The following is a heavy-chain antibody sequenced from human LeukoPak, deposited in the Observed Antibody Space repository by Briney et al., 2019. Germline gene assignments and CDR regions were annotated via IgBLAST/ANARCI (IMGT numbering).Heavy chain of an antibody. CDR2: ISAYNGNT. CDR3: AREKSGSYWIFWDY. V-gene: IGHV1-18*01. Sequence: GASVKVSCKASGYTFTSYGISWVRQAPGQGLEWMGWISAYNGNTNYAQKLQGRVTMTTDTSTSTAYMELRSLRYDDTAVYYCAREKSGSYWIFWDYWGQGTLVTVSS. D-gene: IGHD1-26*01. J-gene: IGHJ4*02. CDR1: GYTFTSYG.